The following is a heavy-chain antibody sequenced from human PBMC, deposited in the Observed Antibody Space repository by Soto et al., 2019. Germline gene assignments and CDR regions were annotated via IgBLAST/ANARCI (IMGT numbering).Heavy chain of an antibody. J-gene: IGHJ5*02. D-gene: IGHD3-22*01. CDR3: AKDNRDYYDSSGYLGWFDP. CDR2: ISYDGSNK. V-gene: IGHV3-30*18. Sequence: PGGSLRLSCAASGFTFSSYGMHWVRQAPGKGLEWVAVISYDGSNKYYADSVKGRFTISRDNSKNTLYLQMNSLRAEDTAVYYCAKDNRDYYDSSGYLGWFDPWGQGTLVTVSS. CDR1: GFTFSSYG.